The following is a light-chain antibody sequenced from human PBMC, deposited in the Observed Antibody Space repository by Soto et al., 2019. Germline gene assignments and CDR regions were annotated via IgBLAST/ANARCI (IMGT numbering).Light chain of an antibody. J-gene: IGKJ1*01. Sequence: DVQMTQSPASLSASVGGGCNGTCRASQTISRYVNWYQQKPGKAPTLLISSASSLERGVPSRFSGGGSGTTFTLTINGLQPEDFATYYCQQNYRNTPWTFGQGTKVDIK. CDR1: QTISRY. CDR3: QQNYRNTPWT. V-gene: IGKV1-39*01. CDR2: SAS.